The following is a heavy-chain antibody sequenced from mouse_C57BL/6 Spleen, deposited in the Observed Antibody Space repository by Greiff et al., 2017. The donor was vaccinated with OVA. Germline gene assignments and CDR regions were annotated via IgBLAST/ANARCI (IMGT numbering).Heavy chain of an antibody. CDR2: IDPSDSET. J-gene: IGHJ4*01. CDR3: ARDSSLSILYAMDY. D-gene: IGHD6-1*01. CDR1: GYTFTSYW. Sequence: QVQLQQPGAELVRPGSSVKLSCKASGYTFTSYWMHWVKQRPIQGLEWIGNIDPSDSETHYNQKFKDKATLTVDKSSSTAYMQLSSLTSEDSAVYYCARDSSLSILYAMDYWGQGTSVTVSA. V-gene: IGHV1-52*01.